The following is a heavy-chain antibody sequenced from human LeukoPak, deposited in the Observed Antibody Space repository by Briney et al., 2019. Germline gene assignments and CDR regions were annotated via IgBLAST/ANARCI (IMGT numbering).Heavy chain of an antibody. CDR1: GFTFSTYW. V-gene: IGHV3-74*01. J-gene: IGHJ6*04. D-gene: IGHD3-10*01. CDR2: INNDGSST. Sequence: GGSLRLSCAVSGFTFSTYWMHWVRQVPGKGLVWVSRINNDGSSTSYADSVKGRFTISRDNAKNSQYLQMNSLRAEDTALYYCAKDPSYYYGSGTLDVWGKGTTVTVSS. CDR3: AKDPSYYYGSGTLDV.